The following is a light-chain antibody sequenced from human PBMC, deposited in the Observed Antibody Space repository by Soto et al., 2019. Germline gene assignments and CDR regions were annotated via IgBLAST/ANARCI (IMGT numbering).Light chain of an antibody. CDR3: QQYGSSPRYT. CDR1: QSVSSNY. J-gene: IGKJ2*01. Sequence: EIMLTQSPGTLSLSPGDRATLSCRASQSVSSNYLAWYQQKPGQAPRLLIYGASSRATGIPDRFSGSGYGTDFTLTISRLEPEDYAVYYCQQYGSSPRYTFGQGTKLEIK. V-gene: IGKV3-20*01. CDR2: GAS.